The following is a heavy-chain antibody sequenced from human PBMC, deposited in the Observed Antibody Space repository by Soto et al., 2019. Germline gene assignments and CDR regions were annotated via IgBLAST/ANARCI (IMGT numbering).Heavy chain of an antibody. CDR3: ASSGFYPR. J-gene: IGHJ4*02. D-gene: IGHD3-22*01. V-gene: IGHV4-31*03. CDR2: IYHSGRT. CDR1: GGSMSSGGYY. Sequence: QVQLQESGPGLVKPSQTLSLTCTVSGGSMSSGGYYWSWIRQHPGRGLDWIGYIYHSGRTYYNPSLKSRITISVDTSKNQFSLRLSSMTAAATAVYYCASSGFYPRWGRGTLVTVSS.